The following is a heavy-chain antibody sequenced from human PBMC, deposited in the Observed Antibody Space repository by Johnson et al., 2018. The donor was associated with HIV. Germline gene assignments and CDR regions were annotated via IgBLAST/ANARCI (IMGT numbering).Heavy chain of an antibody. CDR3: ARDRAIVVAYDAFDI. Sequence: QVLLVESGGGVVQPGRSLRLSCAASGFTFSGSDMHWVRQASGKGLEWVAVISYDGSNKYYADSVKCRFTISRDNSKNTLYLQMNSLRPEDTAVYYCARDRAIVVAYDAFDIWGQGTMVTVS. CDR1: GFTFSGSD. D-gene: IGHD3-22*01. J-gene: IGHJ3*02. V-gene: IGHV3-30*04. CDR2: ISYDGSNK.